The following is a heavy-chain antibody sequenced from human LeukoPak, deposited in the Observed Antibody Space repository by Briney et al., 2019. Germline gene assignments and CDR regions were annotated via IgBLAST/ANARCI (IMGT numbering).Heavy chain of an antibody. Sequence: GGSLRLFCSASGFALSGFAMGWVRQAPGKGLEWVSSISGSGGNTYYADSVEGRSTVSRDNSKNTLYLQMNSLRAEDTALYYCARGRGGDYVPSRFDYWGQGTLVTVSS. D-gene: IGHD4-17*01. CDR1: GFALSGFA. CDR3: ARGRGGDYVPSRFDY. V-gene: IGHV3-23*01. J-gene: IGHJ4*02. CDR2: ISGSGGNT.